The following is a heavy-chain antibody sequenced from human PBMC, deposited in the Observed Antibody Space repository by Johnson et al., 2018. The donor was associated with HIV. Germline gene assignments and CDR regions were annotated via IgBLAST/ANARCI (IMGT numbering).Heavy chain of an antibody. Sequence: QVQLVESGGGLVQPGGSLRLSCAASGFTFSDYYMTWIRQAPGQGLEWLSFISSSGDIISYADSVKGRFTISKDNAKNSLILQMNSLRDEDTAVYYCARRTVTALFDIWGQGTLVTVSS. CDR2: ISSSGDII. D-gene: IGHD4-17*01. CDR3: ARRTVTALFDI. CDR1: GFTFSDYY. V-gene: IGHV3-11*04. J-gene: IGHJ3*02.